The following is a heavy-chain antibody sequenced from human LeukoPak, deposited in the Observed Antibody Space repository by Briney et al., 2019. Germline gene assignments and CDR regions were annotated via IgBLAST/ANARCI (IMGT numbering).Heavy chain of an antibody. CDR3: ARPPYYYDSSGYPYYGMDV. V-gene: IGHV3-53*01. CDR2: IYSGGTT. J-gene: IGHJ6*02. CDR1: GLAVSTVSSSY. D-gene: IGHD3-22*01. Sequence: GGSLRLSCAASGLAVSTVSSSYMSWVRQAPGKGLEWVSVIYSGGTTSYADSVRGRFTISRDNSKNSLYLQMNSLRAEDTAVYYCARPPYYYDSSGYPYYGMDVWGQGTTVTVSS.